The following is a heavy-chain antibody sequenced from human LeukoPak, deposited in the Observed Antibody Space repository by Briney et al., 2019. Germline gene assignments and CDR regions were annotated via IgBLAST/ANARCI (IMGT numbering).Heavy chain of an antibody. CDR2: ISGSGGST. CDR1: GFTFSSYA. V-gene: IGHV3-23*01. D-gene: IGHD3-3*01. J-gene: IGHJ4*02. Sequence: GGSLRLSCAASGFTFSSYAMSWVRQAPGEGVEWVSAISGSGGSTYYADSVKGRFTISRDNSKNTLYLQMNSLRAEDTAVYYCARDGRFLEWLHIVGVFDYWGQGTLVTVSS. CDR3: ARDGRFLEWLHIVGVFDY.